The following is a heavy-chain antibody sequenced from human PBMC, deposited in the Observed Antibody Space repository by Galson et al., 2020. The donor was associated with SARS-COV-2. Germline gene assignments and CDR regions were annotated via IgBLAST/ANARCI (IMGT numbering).Heavy chain of an antibody. CDR3: AKDQQIWSHDYFFGS. Sequence: GGSLRLSCTASGFTFSSYGIHWVRQAPGKGLEWVAAISYDGSNKYYADSVKGRITLSRDNSKNALFLQMSTLRPEDTAVYYCAKDQQIWSHDYFFGSWGQGTLVTVSS. CDR1: GFTFSSYG. V-gene: IGHV3-30*18. J-gene: IGHJ4*02. D-gene: IGHD3-10*01. CDR2: ISYDGSNK.